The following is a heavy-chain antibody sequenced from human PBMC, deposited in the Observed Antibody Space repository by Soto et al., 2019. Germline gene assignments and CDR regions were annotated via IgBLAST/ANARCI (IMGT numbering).Heavy chain of an antibody. CDR1: GFTFSSYW. J-gene: IGHJ4*02. CDR2: IKQDGSEK. Sequence: PVGSLRLSCAASGFTFSSYWMSWVRQAPGKGLEWVANIKQDGSEKYYVDSVKGRFTISRDNAKNSLYLQMNSLRAEDTAVYYCARDVYCSSNSCYNYFDYCGQRTLVTVSS. V-gene: IGHV3-7*01. CDR3: ARDVYCSSNSCYNYFDY. D-gene: IGHD2-2*01.